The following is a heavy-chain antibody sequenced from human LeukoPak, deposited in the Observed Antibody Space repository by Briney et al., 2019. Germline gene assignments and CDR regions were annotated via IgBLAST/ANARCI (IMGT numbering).Heavy chain of an antibody. CDR1: GESFSSYY. CDR2: INHSGST. J-gene: IGHJ4*02. V-gene: IGHV4-34*01. Sequence: ASETLSLTCAVYGESFSSYYWSWIRQPPGKGLEWVGEINHSGSTNYNPSLKSRLTISVDTSKNQFSLKLSSVTAADTAVYYCARGRIVGASPFYYWGQGTLVTVSS. CDR3: ARGRIVGASPFYY. D-gene: IGHD1-26*01.